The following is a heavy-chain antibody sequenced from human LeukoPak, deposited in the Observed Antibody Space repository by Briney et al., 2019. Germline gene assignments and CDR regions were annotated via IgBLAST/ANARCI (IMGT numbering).Heavy chain of an antibody. Sequence: ASVKASCKASGYTFTSYGITWVRQAPGQGLEWVAWINAYSGNTYYAHQKLQGRVTLTRDTSTSTAYMELRSLRSDDTAVFYCARAPQECTSTSCPLGYWGQGTLVTVSS. D-gene: IGHD2-2*01. CDR2: INAYSGNT. J-gene: IGHJ4*02. CDR3: ARAPQECTSTSCPLGY. V-gene: IGHV1-18*01. CDR1: GYTFTSYG.